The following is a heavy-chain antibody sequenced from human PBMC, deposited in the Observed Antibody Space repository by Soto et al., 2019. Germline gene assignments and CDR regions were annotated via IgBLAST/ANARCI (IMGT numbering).Heavy chain of an antibody. CDR1: GGSISSYY. D-gene: IGHD5-12*01. Sequence: PSETLSLTCTVSGGSISSYYWSWIRQPPGKGLEWIGYIYYSGSTNYNPSLKSRVTISVDTSKNQFSLKLSSVTAADTAVYYCAGSGYGLPLYYFDYWGQGTLVTVSS. CDR2: IYYSGST. V-gene: IGHV4-59*01. J-gene: IGHJ4*02. CDR3: AGSGYGLPLYYFDY.